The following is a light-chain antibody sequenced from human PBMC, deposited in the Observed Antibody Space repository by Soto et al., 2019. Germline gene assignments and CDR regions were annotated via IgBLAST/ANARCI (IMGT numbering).Light chain of an antibody. J-gene: IGKJ1*01. Sequence: EIVLTQSPGTLSLSAGERAALSCRASHSVSRTYLAWYQHKPGHAPRLLIFGASDRATGIPARFSASGSGTDFTLTISDVQPEDFALYYCHQRQSWPRTFGQGTKVDI. V-gene: IGKV3-11*01. CDR2: GAS. CDR3: HQRQSWPRT. CDR1: HSVSRTY.